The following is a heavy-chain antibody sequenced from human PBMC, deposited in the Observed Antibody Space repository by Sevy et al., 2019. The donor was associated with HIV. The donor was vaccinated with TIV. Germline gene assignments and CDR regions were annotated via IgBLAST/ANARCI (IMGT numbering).Heavy chain of an antibody. CDR2: FCPGDSDI. CDR3: TLQGPSDGMDV. CDR1: GYSFTSYC. V-gene: IGHV5-51*01. J-gene: IGHJ6*02. Sequence: GESLKISCKISGYSFTSYCIGWVRQMTGKGLEWMGIFCPGDSDISYSPSFQGRVTISADKSISTVYLQWRSLKASDTAMYYCTLQGPSDGMDVWGRGTTVTVSS.